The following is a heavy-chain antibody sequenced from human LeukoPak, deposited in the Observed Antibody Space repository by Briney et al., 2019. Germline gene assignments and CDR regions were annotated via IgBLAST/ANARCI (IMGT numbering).Heavy chain of an antibody. V-gene: IGHV1-45*02. J-gene: IGHJ5*02. D-gene: IGHD3-22*01. CDR2: ITPFNGNT. CDR3: ASSPYYYDSSGYYWFDP. CDR1: GYTFTYRY. Sequence: ASVKVSCKASGYTFTYRYLHWVRQAPGQALEWMGWITPFNGNTNYAQKFQDRVTITRDRSMSTAYMELSSLRSEDTAMYYCASSPYYYDSSGYYWFDPWGQGTLVTVSS.